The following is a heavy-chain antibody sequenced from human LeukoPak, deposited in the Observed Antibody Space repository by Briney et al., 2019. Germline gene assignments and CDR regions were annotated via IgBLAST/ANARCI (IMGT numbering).Heavy chain of an antibody. CDR2: IIPIFGAA. CDR3: ARVRTRILHNGDAFDI. D-gene: IGHD2-15*01. CDR1: GGTFSSYA. Sequence: SVKVSCKASGGTFSSYAISWVRQAPGQGLEWMGGIIPIFGAANYAQKFQGRVTITADESTNTAYMELSSLRSEDTAVYYCARVRTRILHNGDAFDIWGQGTMVTVSS. V-gene: IGHV1-69*13. J-gene: IGHJ3*02.